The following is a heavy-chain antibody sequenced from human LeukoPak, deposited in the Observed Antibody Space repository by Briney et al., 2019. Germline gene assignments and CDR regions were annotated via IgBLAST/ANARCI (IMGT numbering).Heavy chain of an antibody. CDR3: AREGYYYGSGSYAFDI. CDR1: GFTFSSYD. V-gene: IGHV3-48*03. CDR2: ISSSGSTL. Sequence: GGSLRLSCSASGFTFSSYDMNWVRQAPGKGLDWVSYISSSGSTLYYADSVKGRFTISRDNAKNSLYLQMNSLRAEDTAVYYCAREGYYYGSGSYAFDIWGQGTMVTVSS. J-gene: IGHJ3*02. D-gene: IGHD3-10*01.